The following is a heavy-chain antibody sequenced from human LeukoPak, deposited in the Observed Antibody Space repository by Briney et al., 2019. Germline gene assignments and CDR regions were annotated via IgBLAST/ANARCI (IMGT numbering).Heavy chain of an antibody. CDR1: GFTFSSYE. Sequence: PGGSLRLSCAASGFTFSSYEMNWVPQAPGQGLEWVSYISSGGSTIYYADSVKGRLTISRDNAKNSLYLQMNSLRAEDTAVYYCAREFSYGMDVWGQGTTVTVSS. J-gene: IGHJ6*02. CDR2: ISSGGSTI. V-gene: IGHV3-48*03. CDR3: AREFSYGMDV.